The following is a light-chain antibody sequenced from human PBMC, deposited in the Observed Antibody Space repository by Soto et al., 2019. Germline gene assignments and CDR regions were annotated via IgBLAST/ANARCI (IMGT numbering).Light chain of an antibody. V-gene: IGLV2-11*01. CDR1: SSDIGTYNY. CDR3: SSYGDSNNYVV. CDR2: DVS. J-gene: IGLJ2*01. Sequence: QSALTQPRSVSGSPGQSVTISCAGTSSDIGTYNYVSWYQQHPGKAPKLMIYDVSKRPSGVPDRFSGSKSGNTASLTVSGLQPEDEGDYYCSSYGDSNNYVVFGGGTKLTVL.